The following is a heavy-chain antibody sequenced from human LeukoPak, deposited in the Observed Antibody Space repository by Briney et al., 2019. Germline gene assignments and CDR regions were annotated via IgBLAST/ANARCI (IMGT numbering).Heavy chain of an antibody. V-gene: IGHV3-23*01. CDR3: AKPKPTEQYCSGGSCYYFDY. CDR2: ISGSGGST. D-gene: IGHD2-15*01. CDR1: GFSVSSFG. Sequence: GGSLRLSCAVSGFSVSSFGMSWVRQAPGKGLEWVSAISGSGGSTYYADSVKGRFTISRDNSKNTLYLQMNSLRAEDTAVYYCAKPKPTEQYCSGGSCYYFDYWGQGTLVTVSS. J-gene: IGHJ4*02.